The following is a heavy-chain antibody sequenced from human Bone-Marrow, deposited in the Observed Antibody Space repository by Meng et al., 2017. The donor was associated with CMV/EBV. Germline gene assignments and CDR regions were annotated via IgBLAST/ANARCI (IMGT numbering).Heavy chain of an antibody. Sequence: QVQLGQRGAAVKRPGASVKVSCKASGYTLTDYYIHWVRQAPGQWLEWMGWINPNTDTNYAQNFQGRVTMTRDMSINTAYMELSRLTSGDTAVYYCARSSGWSRFDYWGQGTLVTVSS. CDR2: INPNTDT. J-gene: IGHJ4*02. D-gene: IGHD6-19*01. V-gene: IGHV1-2*02. CDR1: GYTLTDYY. CDR3: ARSSGWSRFDY.